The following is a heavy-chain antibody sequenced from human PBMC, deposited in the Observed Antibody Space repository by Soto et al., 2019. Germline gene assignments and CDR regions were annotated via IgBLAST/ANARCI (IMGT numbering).Heavy chain of an antibody. CDR3: ARDSAGSGWSFGNWFDP. D-gene: IGHD6-19*01. CDR2: ISSSSSYI. CDR1: GFTFSSYS. V-gene: IGHV3-21*01. J-gene: IGHJ5*02. Sequence: GGSLRLSCAASGFTFSSYSMHWVRQAPGKRLEWVSSISSSSSYIYYADSVKGRFTISRDNAKNSLYLQMNSLRAEDTAVYYCARDSAGSGWSFGNWFDPWGQGTLVTVSS.